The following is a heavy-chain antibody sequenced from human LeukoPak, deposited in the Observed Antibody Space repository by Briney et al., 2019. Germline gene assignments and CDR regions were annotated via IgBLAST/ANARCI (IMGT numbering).Heavy chain of an antibody. Sequence: GGSLRLSCAASGFTFSSYAMHWVRQAPGKGLEYVSAISSNGGSRYYANSVKGRFTISRDNSKNTLYLQMGSLRAEDMAVYYCARVIVVVPAAIPYYYYMDVWGKGTTVTVSS. CDR2: ISSNGGSR. CDR1: GFTFSSYA. J-gene: IGHJ6*03. V-gene: IGHV3-64*01. CDR3: ARVIVVVPAAIPYYYYMDV. D-gene: IGHD2-2*01.